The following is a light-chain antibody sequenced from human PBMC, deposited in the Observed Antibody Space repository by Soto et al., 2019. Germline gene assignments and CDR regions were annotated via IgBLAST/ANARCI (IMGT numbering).Light chain of an antibody. CDR3: QQFSRPPLT. Sequence: EIVLTQSPGTPSLSPGERATLSCRASQSIASSYLAWYQQKPGQPPRLLLYRTFNRATGIPDRFSASGSGTDFTLTISRLEPEDFAVYFCQQFSRPPLTFGGGTKVEI. CDR1: QSIASSY. CDR2: RTF. J-gene: IGKJ4*01. V-gene: IGKV3-20*01.